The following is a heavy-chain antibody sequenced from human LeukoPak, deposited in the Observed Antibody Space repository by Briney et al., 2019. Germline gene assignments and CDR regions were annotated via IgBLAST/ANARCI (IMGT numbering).Heavy chain of an antibody. CDR3: AKDAIPMNSVWDYFGK. V-gene: IGHV3-23*01. Sequence: GGSLRLSCAASGFIFDLSAMSWVRQAPGKGLEWVSAIGSTETYYADSVRGRFTVSRDNSQNTLYLQMNSLRADDTAMYYCAKDAIPMNSVWDYFGKWGQGTQVTVSS. J-gene: IGHJ4*02. CDR2: IGSTET. CDR1: GFIFDLSA. D-gene: IGHD1-7*01.